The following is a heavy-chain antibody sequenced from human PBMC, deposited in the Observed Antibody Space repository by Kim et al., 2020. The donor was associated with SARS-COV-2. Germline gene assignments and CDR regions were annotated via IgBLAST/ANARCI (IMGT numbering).Heavy chain of an antibody. CDR1: GGTFSSYA. D-gene: IGHD3-16*01. CDR2: IIPIFGTA. Sequence: SVKVSCKASGGTFSSYAISWVRQAPGQGLEWMGGIIPIFGTANYAQKFQGRVTITADESTSTAYMELSSLRSEDTAVYYCATLYLTFHSPRGFDYWGQGTLVTVSS. CDR3: ATLYLTFHSPRGFDY. V-gene: IGHV1-69*13. J-gene: IGHJ4*02.